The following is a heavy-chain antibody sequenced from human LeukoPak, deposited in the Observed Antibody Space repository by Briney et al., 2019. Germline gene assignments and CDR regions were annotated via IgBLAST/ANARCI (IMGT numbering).Heavy chain of an antibody. CDR3: VRENPGSFDY. D-gene: IGHD7-27*01. CDR2: ISTCSTYI. V-gene: IGHV3-21*01. Sequence: GGSLRLSCAASGFSFSTYYVNWVRQAPGKGLEWVSCISTCSTYIYYSDSVRGRFAISRDNAKNSLYLQMNSLRAEDTAVYYCVRENPGSFDYWGQGSLVTASS. J-gene: IGHJ4*02. CDR1: GFSFSTYY.